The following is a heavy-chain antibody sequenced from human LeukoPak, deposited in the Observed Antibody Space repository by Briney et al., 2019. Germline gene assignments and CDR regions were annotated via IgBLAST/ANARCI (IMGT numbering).Heavy chain of an antibody. V-gene: IGHV3-15*01. CDR2: ILSETSGGTR. CDR3: TTYRYSYGSAGYSYFDF. Sequence: GGPRTLSCAASGLTFGNAWMSWVRQAPGKRLEWVARILSETSGGTRDYAAPVRGRFTISRDDSRSTLYLQMNSLKTEDTAQYYCTTYRYSYGSAGYSYFDFWGQGTLVTVSS. CDR1: GLTFGNAW. J-gene: IGHJ4*02. D-gene: IGHD3-22*01.